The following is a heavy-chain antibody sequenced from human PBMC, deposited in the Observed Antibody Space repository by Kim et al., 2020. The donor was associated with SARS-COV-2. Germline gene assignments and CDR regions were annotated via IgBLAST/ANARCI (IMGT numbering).Heavy chain of an antibody. Sequence: VKGRFTISRDTSKNTQYLQMNSLRAEDTAVYDCAKGRARLLGDYYYGMDVWGQGTTVTVSS. V-gene: IGHV3-23*01. CDR3: AKGRARLLGDYYYGMDV. J-gene: IGHJ6*02. D-gene: IGHD2-8*02.